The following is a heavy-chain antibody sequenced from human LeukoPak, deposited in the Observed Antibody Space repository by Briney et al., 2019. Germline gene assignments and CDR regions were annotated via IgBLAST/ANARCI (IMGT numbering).Heavy chain of an antibody. Sequence: PSETLSLTCTVSGGSINSYYWNWIRQPPGKGLEWIGYIYYSGSTRYNPSLKSRVTISLDTSKNQFPLKLSSVTAADTAVYYCARGYYDILTGYPLGWFDPWGQGTLVTVSS. CDR1: GGSINSYY. V-gene: IGHV4-59*01. CDR3: ARGYYDILTGYPLGWFDP. J-gene: IGHJ5*02. CDR2: IYYSGST. D-gene: IGHD3-9*01.